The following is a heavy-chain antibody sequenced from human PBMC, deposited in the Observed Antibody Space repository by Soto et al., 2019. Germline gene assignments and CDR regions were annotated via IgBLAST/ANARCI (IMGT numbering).Heavy chain of an antibody. J-gene: IGHJ4*02. CDR3: AWKPPCREAIAN. CDR1: GFSLINVTMG. CDR2: IYSNDEK. D-gene: IGHD2-15*01. Sequence: QVTLKESGPVLVKPTETITLTCTVPGFSLINVTMGVDWIRQPPGKALGWPIHIYSNDEKSDCASLKSRLSIPKATGRRQVVLNMTNKDPVDTVAYYCAWKPPCREAIANWGQKTQVTVSS. V-gene: IGHV2-26*01.